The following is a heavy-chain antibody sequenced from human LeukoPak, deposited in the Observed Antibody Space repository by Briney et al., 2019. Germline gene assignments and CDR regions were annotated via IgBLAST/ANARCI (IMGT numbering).Heavy chain of an antibody. CDR3: ASSGLPWYFDL. Sequence: PSETLSLTCTVSGGSISSYYWSWIRQPPGKGLEWIGYIYYSGSTNYNPSLKSRVTISVDTSKNQFSPKLSSVTAADTAVYYCASSGLPWYFDLWGRGTLVTVSS. J-gene: IGHJ2*01. CDR1: GGSISSYY. V-gene: IGHV4-59*01. D-gene: IGHD6-25*01. CDR2: IYYSGST.